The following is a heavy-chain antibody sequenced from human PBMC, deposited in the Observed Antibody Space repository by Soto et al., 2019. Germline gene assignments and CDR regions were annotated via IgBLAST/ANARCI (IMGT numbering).Heavy chain of an antibody. V-gene: IGHV4-59*08. J-gene: IGHJ4*02. Sequence: PSETLSLTCTVSGGSISRYYWSWFRQTPGKGLEWIGYLYNTGSTIYNPSLESRVTISADTSKNQLSLKLSSVTAADTAVYYCARRYGYSFDYWGQGTLVTVSS. D-gene: IGHD5-18*01. CDR3: ARRYGYSFDY. CDR1: GGSISRYY. CDR2: LYNTGST.